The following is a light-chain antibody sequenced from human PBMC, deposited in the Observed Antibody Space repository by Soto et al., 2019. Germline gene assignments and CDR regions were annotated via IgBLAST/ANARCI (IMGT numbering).Light chain of an antibody. CDR2: DVS. CDR1: SSDVGSFDF. V-gene: IGLV2-11*01. Sequence: QSALTQPRSASGSPGQSVTISCTGTSSDVGSFDFVSWYQQHPGKAPKPMIFDVSKRPSGVPDRFSGSKSGNTASLTISGLQADDEADYYCCSYAGTYTAYIFGTGTKVTVL. CDR3: CSYAGTYTAYI. J-gene: IGLJ1*01.